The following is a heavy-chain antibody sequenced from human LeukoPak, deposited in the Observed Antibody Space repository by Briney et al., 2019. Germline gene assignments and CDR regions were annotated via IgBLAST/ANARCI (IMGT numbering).Heavy chain of an antibody. D-gene: IGHD3/OR15-3a*01. CDR3: ARDGQGFDP. V-gene: IGHV3-30*04. CDR2: ISYDGSNK. J-gene: IGHJ5*02. CDR1: GFTFSSYA. Sequence: GRSLRLSCAASGFTFSSYAMHWVRQAPGKGLEWVAVISYDGSNKYYADSVKGRFTISIDNSKNTLYLQMNSLRAEDTAVYYCARDGQGFDPWGQGTLVTVSS.